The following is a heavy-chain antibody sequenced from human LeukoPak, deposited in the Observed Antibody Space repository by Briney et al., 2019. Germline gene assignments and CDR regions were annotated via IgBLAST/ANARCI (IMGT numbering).Heavy chain of an antibody. V-gene: IGHV4-59*01. CDR2: IYYSGST. CDR1: GGSISTYY. Sequence: SETLSLTCTVSGGSISTYYWSWIRQPPGKGLEWIGNIYYSGSTNYNPSLKSRVTISVDTSKNQFSLKLSSVTAADTAVYYCATGRTTATPWGQGTLVTVSS. CDR3: ATGRTTATP. D-gene: IGHD4-11*01. J-gene: IGHJ5*02.